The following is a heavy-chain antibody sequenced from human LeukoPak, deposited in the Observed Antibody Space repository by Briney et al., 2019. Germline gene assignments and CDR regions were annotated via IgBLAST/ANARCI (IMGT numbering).Heavy chain of an antibody. D-gene: IGHD6-19*01. CDR3: ATIFSSGWSYDAFDI. CDR1: GFTFSSYS. V-gene: IGHV3-21*01. CDR2: ISSSSSYI. J-gene: IGHJ3*02. Sequence: GGSLRLSCTASGFTFSSYSMNWVRQAPGKGLEWVSSISSSSSYIYYADSVKGRFTISRDNAKNSLYLQMNSLRAEDTAVYYCATIFSSGWSYDAFDIWGQGTMVTVSS.